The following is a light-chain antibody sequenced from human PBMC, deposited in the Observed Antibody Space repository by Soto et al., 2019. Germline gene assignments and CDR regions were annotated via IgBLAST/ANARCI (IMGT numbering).Light chain of an antibody. J-gene: IGKJ1*01. V-gene: IGKV3-15*01. CDR3: QQYNNWPPDRT. CDR1: QLVGSN. Sequence: EIVMTQSPATLSVSPGERATLSCRASQLVGSNLAWYQQKPGQAPRLLIYGASTRATGIPARFSGSGSGTEFTITISSLQYEDFAIYFCQQYNNWPPDRTFGQGTKVEIK. CDR2: GAS.